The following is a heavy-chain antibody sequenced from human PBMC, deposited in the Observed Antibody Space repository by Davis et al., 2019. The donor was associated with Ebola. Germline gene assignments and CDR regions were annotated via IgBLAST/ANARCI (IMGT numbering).Heavy chain of an antibody. CDR2: IYHSGST. V-gene: IGHV4-31*03. Sequence: LRLSCTVSGGSISSDDSYWSWIRQHPGKGLEWIGNIYHSGSTNYNPSLKSRLSISLDTSKNQFSLKLSSVTAADTAVYYCARDQSTSDYAMDVWGKGTTVTVSS. J-gene: IGHJ6*04. CDR1: GGSISSDDSY. CDR3: ARDQSTSDYAMDV. D-gene: IGHD2-2*01.